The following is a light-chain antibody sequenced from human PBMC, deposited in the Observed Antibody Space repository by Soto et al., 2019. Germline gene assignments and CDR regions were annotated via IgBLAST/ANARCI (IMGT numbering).Light chain of an antibody. Sequence: EVVLTQSPGTLSVSPGERASLSCRASQSVSNNYLAWYQQKPGQSPKLLIFGSSDRATGIPDRFSGSGSGTDFTLTISRLEPEDFAVYYCQQYGSSPPYTFGQGTKLEIK. J-gene: IGKJ2*01. CDR3: QQYGSSPPYT. V-gene: IGKV3-20*01. CDR1: QSVSNNY. CDR2: GSS.